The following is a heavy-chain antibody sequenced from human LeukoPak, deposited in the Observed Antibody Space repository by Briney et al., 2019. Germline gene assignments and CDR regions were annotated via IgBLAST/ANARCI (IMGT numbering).Heavy chain of an antibody. CDR2: IKTYGKQI. Sequence: GVSLKLSCVASGFTFSSYCMTCVRQAPGKGREGVANIKTYGKQIYYVDALKGRFTISRDNAKNSLYLQMNSLRAEDTAVYYCARESRGYDILTGKYHRGYYSYYMDVWGKGTTVTVSS. CDR1: GFTFSSYC. D-gene: IGHD3-9*01. CDR3: ARESRGYDILTGKYHRGYYSYYMDV. J-gene: IGHJ6*03. V-gene: IGHV3-7*01.